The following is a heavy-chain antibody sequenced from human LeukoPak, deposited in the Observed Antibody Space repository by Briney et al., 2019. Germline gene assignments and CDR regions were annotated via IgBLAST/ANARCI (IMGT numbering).Heavy chain of an antibody. Sequence: GGSLRLSCAASGFTFSSYSMNWVRQAPGKGLEWVSYISSSSTIYYADSVKGRFTISRDNAKNSLYLQMNSLRDEDTAVYYCARDAHGSGIDELYYFDYWGQGTLVTVSS. CDR1: GFTFSSYS. J-gene: IGHJ4*02. D-gene: IGHD3-10*01. V-gene: IGHV3-48*02. CDR3: ARDAHGSGIDELYYFDY. CDR2: ISSSSTI.